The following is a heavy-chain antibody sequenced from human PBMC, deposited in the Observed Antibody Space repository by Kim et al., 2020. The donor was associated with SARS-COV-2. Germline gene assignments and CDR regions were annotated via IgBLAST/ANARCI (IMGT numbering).Heavy chain of an antibody. Sequence: ASVKVSCKASGYTFDTFALYWVRQAPGQRFEWMGWINGGNGNTRYSQNFQGRVIITRDTSATTAYMDLSRLTFKYTAVYYCAREGSGSYNWLDLWGPGTL. V-gene: IGHV1-3*01. D-gene: IGHD3-10*01. CDR1: GYTFDTFA. J-gene: IGHJ5*02. CDR2: INGGNGNT. CDR3: AREGSGSYNWLDL.